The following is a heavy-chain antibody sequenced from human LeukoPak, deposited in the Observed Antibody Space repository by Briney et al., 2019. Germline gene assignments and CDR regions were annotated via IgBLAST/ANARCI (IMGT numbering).Heavy chain of an antibody. V-gene: IGHV1-69*06. D-gene: IGHD5-12*01. CDR1: GGTFSSYA. CDR3: AREAYSGYDTVFDY. J-gene: IGHJ4*02. CDR2: IIPIFGTA. Sequence: ASVKVSCKASGGTFSSYAISWVRQAPGPGLEWMGGIIPIFGTANYAQKFQGRVTITADKSTSTAYMELSSLRSEDTAVYYCAREAYSGYDTVFDYWGQGTLVTVSS.